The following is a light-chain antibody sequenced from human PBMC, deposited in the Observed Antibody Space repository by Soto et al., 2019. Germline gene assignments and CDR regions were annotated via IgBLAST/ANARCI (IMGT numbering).Light chain of an antibody. CDR1: SSNIGSNY. Sequence: QSVLTQPPSASGTPGQMVTISCSGSSSNIGSNYVYWYQQLPGTAPKLLIYRNNQRPSGVPDRFSGSKSGTSASLAISGLRSEDEADYYCAAWDDSLSGWVFGGGTKLTVL. CDR2: RNN. J-gene: IGLJ3*02. V-gene: IGLV1-47*01. CDR3: AAWDDSLSGWV.